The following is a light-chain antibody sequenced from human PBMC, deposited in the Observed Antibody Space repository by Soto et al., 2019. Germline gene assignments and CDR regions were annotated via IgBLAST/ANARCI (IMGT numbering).Light chain of an antibody. Sequence: QSVLTQPASVSGSPGQSITISCAGTRSDIGASNSVSWYQHLPGRPPTLIIYEATNRPSGVSERFSGSKTGDTASLTISGLQADDEAESFCISYKTDDPFVFGSGTKLTVL. CDR1: RSDIGASNS. J-gene: IGLJ1*01. CDR3: ISYKTDDPFV. CDR2: EAT. V-gene: IGLV2-14*01.